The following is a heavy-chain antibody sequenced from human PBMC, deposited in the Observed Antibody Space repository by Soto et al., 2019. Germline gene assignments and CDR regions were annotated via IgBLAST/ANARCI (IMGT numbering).Heavy chain of an antibody. CDR2: IDPNSGGT. Sequence: ASVKVSCKASGYTFTGYYMHWVRQAPGQGLEWMGWIDPNSGGTNYAQKFQGWVTMTRDTSISTAYMELSRLRSDDTAVYYCARGYCSGGSCDDDAFAIWGQGTMVTVSS. CDR1: GYTFTGYY. CDR3: ARGYCSGGSCDDDAFAI. J-gene: IGHJ3*02. D-gene: IGHD2-15*01. V-gene: IGHV1-2*04.